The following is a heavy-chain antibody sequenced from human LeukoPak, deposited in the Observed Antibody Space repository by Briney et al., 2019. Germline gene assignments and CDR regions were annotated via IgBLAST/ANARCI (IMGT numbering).Heavy chain of an antibody. CDR3: ARGDDSSGYSPFDY. J-gene: IGHJ4*02. Sequence: SQTLSLTCTVSGGSIRSGDYYWSWIRQPPGKGLEWIGYIYYSGSTCYSPSLKSRVTISVDTSKNQFSLKLSSVTAADTAVYYCARGDDSSGYSPFDYWGQGTLVTVSS. D-gene: IGHD3-22*01. V-gene: IGHV4-30-4*01. CDR2: IYYSGST. CDR1: GGSIRSGDYY.